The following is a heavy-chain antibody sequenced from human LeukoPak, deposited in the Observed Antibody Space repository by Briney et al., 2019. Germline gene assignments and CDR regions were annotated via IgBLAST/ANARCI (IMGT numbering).Heavy chain of an antibody. V-gene: IGHV4-61*02. D-gene: IGHD3-16*01. J-gene: IGHJ6*02. CDR1: GGSISGGSYY. CDR3: ARDWGSDVYGMDV. CDR2: IYTSGST. Sequence: SETLSLTLTVSGGSISGGSYYWSWIRPPAGKGLEWIWRIYTSGSTNYNPSLKSRVTISVDTSKNQFSLKLSSVTAADTAVYYCARDWGSDVYGMDVWGQGTTVTVSS.